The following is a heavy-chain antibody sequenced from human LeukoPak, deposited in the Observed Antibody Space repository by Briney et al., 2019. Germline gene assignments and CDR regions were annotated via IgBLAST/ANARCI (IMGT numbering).Heavy chain of an antibody. D-gene: IGHD6-19*01. CDR3: SGWEAIDY. CDR2: IYYSGST. V-gene: IGHV4-39*01. J-gene: IGHJ4*02. CDR1: GGSLSSSSYY. Sequence: PSETLSLTCTVSGGSLSSSSYYWGWVRQPPGTGLEWVGSIYYSGSTYYNPSLKSRVTISVHTSKNQFSLKLSSVTAADTAVYYCSGWEAIDYWGQGTLVTVSS.